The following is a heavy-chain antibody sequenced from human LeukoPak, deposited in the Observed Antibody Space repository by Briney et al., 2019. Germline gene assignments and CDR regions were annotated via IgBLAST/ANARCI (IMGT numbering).Heavy chain of an antibody. CDR3: TRVITGYCSGGSCYSGGYFDY. CDR1: GYSFTNYW. CDR2: IDPSDSYT. V-gene: IGHV5-10-1*01. Sequence: GESLKISCKGSGYSFTNYWISWVRQMPGKGLEWMGKIDPSDSYTNYSPSFQGHVTISGDKSISTAYLQWSSLEASDTAMYYCTRVITGYCSGGSCYSGGYFDYWGQGTLVTVSS. D-gene: IGHD2-15*01. J-gene: IGHJ4*02.